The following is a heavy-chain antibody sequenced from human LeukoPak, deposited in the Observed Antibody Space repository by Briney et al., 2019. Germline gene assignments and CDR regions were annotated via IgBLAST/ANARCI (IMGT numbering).Heavy chain of an antibody. CDR2: ISSSSSYI. D-gene: IGHD3-16*01. V-gene: IGHV3-21*01. J-gene: IGHJ3*02. CDR1: GFTFSSYS. Sequence: GGSLRLSCAASGFTFSSYSMNWVRQAPGKGLEWVSSISSSSSYIYYADSVKGRFTISRDNAKNSLYLQMNSLRAEDTAVYYCARDGVYYGESSGAFGIWGQGTMVTVSS. CDR3: ARDGVYYGESSGAFGI.